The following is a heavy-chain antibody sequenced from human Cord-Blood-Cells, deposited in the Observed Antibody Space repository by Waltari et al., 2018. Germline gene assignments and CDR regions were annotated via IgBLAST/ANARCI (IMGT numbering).Heavy chain of an antibody. CDR3: ARGYCSSTSCYTAYYYYYYMDV. V-gene: IGHV1-69*01. CDR1: GGTFSTYA. CDR2: IIPIFGTA. D-gene: IGHD2-2*02. J-gene: IGHJ6*03. Sequence: QVQLVQSGAEVKKPGSSVKVSCKASGGTFSTYAISWVRQAPGQGLEWMGGIIPIFGTANYAQKFQGRVTMTADESTSTAYTELSSLGSEDTAVYYCARGYCSSTSCYTAYYYYYYMDVWGKGTTVTVSS.